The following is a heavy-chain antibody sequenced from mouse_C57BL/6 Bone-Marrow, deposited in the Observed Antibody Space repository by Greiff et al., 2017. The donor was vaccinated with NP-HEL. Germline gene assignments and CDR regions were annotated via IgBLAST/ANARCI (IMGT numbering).Heavy chain of an antibody. D-gene: IGHD1-1*01. CDR1: GYTFTSYW. CDR2: IDPSDSET. J-gene: IGHJ2*01. CDR3: ARENYYGSSYDY. V-gene: IGHV1-52*01. Sequence: QVQLQQPGAELVRPGSSVKLSCKASGYTFTSYWMHWVKQRPIQGLEWIGNIDPSDSETHYNQKFKDKATLPVDKSSSTAYMQLRKLESEDSAVYYCARENYYGSSYDYWGQGTTLTVSS.